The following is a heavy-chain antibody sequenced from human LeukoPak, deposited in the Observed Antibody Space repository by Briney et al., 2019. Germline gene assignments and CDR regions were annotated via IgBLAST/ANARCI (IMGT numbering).Heavy chain of an antibody. Sequence: GGSLRLSCAASGFTFSSYAMSWVRQAPGKGLEWVSSISGSGGSTYYADSVKGRFTISRDNSKNTLYLQMNSLRAEDTAVYYCAKESVVAGRYNWFDPWGQGTLVTVSS. CDR3: AKESVVAGRYNWFDP. D-gene: IGHD6-19*01. CDR1: GFTFSSYA. J-gene: IGHJ5*02. CDR2: ISGSGGST. V-gene: IGHV3-23*01.